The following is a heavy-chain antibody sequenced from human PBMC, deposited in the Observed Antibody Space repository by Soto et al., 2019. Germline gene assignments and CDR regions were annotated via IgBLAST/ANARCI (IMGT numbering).Heavy chain of an antibody. CDR3: AREYSSGFNTFDI. V-gene: IGHV4-4*02. D-gene: IGHD3-22*01. Sequence: QVQLQELGPGLVKPSGTLSLTCDVSGGSISSSNWWSWVRQPPGKGLEWIGEIYHSGSTTYSPSLKSRVTISVDKSKNQFSLKLSSVTAADTAMYYCAREYSSGFNTFDIWGQGTMVTVSS. J-gene: IGHJ3*02. CDR1: GGSISSSNW. CDR2: IYHSGST.